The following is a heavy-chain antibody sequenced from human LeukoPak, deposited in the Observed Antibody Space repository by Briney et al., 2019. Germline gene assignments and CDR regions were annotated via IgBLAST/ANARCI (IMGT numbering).Heavy chain of an antibody. V-gene: IGHV1-46*01. CDR3: ARVDRGSFFSFDY. Sequence: ASVKVSCKASGYTFTSYYMHWVPPPPGQGLEWMGIINPSGGSTSYAQKFQGRVTMTRDMSTSTVYMELSSLRSEDTAVYYCARVDRGSFFSFDYWGQGTLVTVSS. CDR2: INPSGGST. D-gene: IGHD1-26*01. CDR1: GYTFTSYY. J-gene: IGHJ4*02.